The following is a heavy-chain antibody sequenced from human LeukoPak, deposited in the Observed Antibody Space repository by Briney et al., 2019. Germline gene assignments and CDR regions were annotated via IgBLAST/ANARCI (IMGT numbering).Heavy chain of an antibody. CDR1: GYTFTGYY. V-gene: IGHV1-2*02. Sequence: ASVKVSCKASGYTFTGYYMHWVRQAPGQGLEWMGWINPNSGGTNYAQKFQGRVTMTRDTSISTAYMELGRLRSDDTAVYYCARGIDCSSTSCYYDYWGQGTLVTVSS. D-gene: IGHD2-2*01. CDR2: INPNSGGT. CDR3: ARGIDCSSTSCYYDY. J-gene: IGHJ4*02.